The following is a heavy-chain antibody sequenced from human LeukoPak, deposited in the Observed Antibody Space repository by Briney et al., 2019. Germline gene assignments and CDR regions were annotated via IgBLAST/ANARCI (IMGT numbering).Heavy chain of an antibody. CDR1: GFTFSSYA. J-gene: IGHJ3*02. D-gene: IGHD1-14*01. CDR2: ISGSGGST. Sequence: GGALRLSCAASGFTFSSYAMSWVRQAPGKGLEWVSGISGSGGSTYYADSVNGRVTSSRNNSKNTLYLQMDSLRAEDTAVYSCAILDHVDAFDIWGQGTMVTVSS. V-gene: IGHV3-23*01. CDR3: AILDHVDAFDI.